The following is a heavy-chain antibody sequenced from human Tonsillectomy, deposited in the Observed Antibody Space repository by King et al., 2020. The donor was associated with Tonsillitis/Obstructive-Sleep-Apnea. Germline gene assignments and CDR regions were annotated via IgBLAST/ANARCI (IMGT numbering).Heavy chain of an antibody. Sequence: VQLVESGGGVVQPGRSLRLSCAASGFTFRSYAMHWVRQAPGKGLEWVAVISYDGSNKYYADSVKGRFTIPRYNSKNTLYLQMNSLRAEDTAVYYCASHGYSSGRSCYWGQGTLVTVSS. CDR2: ISYDGSNK. CDR3: ASHGYSSGRSCY. CDR1: GFTFRSYA. D-gene: IGHD6-19*01. J-gene: IGHJ4*02. V-gene: IGHV3-30*01.